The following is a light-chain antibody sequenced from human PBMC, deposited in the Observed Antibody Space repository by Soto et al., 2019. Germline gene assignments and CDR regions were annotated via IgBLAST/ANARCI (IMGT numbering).Light chain of an antibody. CDR1: QRPPSDY. V-gene: IGKV3-20*01. CDR2: VAS. J-gene: IGKJ5*01. CDR3: QQYGGSPLIT. Sequence: DIVLTQSPGTLSLSPGERATLSCRASQRPPSDYLAWYQQKPGQAPRLLIYVASSRATGIPDRFSGSGSGTDFTLSISRLEPEDFAVYFCQQYGGSPLITFGQGTRLEIK.